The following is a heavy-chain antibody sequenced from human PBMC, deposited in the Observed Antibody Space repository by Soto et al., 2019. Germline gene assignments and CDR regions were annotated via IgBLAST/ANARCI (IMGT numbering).Heavy chain of an antibody. CDR2: ISRGSRYP. V-gene: IGHV3-11*06. CDR1: GFTFGDSY. J-gene: IGHJ5*02. Sequence: PGGSLRLSCAGSGFTFGDSYMSWIRQAPGKGLEWLSYISRGSRYPAYADSVKGRFTISRDNAKRSLYLQMIRLTAEDTAIYHCVRGGGGGMFDPWGQGTMVTVSS. D-gene: IGHD2-15*01. CDR3: VRGGGGGMFDP.